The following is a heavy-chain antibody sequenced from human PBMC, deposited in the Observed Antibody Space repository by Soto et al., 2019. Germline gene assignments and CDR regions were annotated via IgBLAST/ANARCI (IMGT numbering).Heavy chain of an antibody. CDR1: GFTVRTKY. D-gene: IGHD6-19*01. CDR2: IDSEGDT. Sequence: GGSLRLSRSGSGFTVRTKYMSWVRPGPGKGLEWVSVIDSEGDTFYADSVKGRFIISRDDSTNTFYLQMNILRGEDTAVYFCAKASSSGWWDPCDVWGQGTMVTVSS. V-gene: IGHV3-66*01. J-gene: IGHJ3*01. CDR3: AKASSSGWWDPCDV.